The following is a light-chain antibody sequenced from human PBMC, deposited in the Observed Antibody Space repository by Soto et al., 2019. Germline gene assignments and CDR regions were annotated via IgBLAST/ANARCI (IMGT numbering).Light chain of an antibody. J-gene: IGLJ2*01. CDR2: DVN. CDR3: TSWTTSPTMI. CDR1: SSDIGAYNF. Sequence: QSVLTQPASVSGSPGQSITISCTGTSSDIGAYNFVSWYQQHPGKAPKLMLYDVNIRPSGVSNRFSGSKSGNTASLTISGLQAEDEADYYCTSWTTSPTMIFGGGTK. V-gene: IGLV2-14*03.